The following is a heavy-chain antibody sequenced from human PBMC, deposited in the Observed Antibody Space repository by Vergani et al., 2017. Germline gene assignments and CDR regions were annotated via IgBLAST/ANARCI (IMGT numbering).Heavy chain of an antibody. CDR2: ISAYNGNT. V-gene: IGHV1-18*01. D-gene: IGHD6-19*01. CDR3: AKLVAGPTLNWFDP. CDR1: GYTFTSYG. Sequence: VQLVQSGAEVKKPGASVKVSCKASGYTFTSYGTSWVRQAPGQGLEWMGWISAYNGNTNYAPKLQGRVTMTTDTSTSTAYMELRSLGSDDTAVYYCAKLVAGPTLNWFDPWGQGTLVTVSS. J-gene: IGHJ5*02.